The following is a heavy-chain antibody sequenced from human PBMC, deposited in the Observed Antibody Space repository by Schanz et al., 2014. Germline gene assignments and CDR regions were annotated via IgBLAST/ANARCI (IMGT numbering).Heavy chain of an antibody. CDR2: VFPNGIT. Sequence: QVQLQESGPGLLKPSETLSLTCTVSGGSIRSGTYYWSWIRQPAGKALEWVGRVFPNGITNYNPSLKRRVPISLDPSKTHFSLPLTSLTAADTAVYYCARDTTWRLDLWGRGTLVTVSS. D-gene: IGHD1-1*01. CDR3: ARDTTWRLDL. J-gene: IGHJ2*01. CDR1: GGSIRSGTYY. V-gene: IGHV4-61*02.